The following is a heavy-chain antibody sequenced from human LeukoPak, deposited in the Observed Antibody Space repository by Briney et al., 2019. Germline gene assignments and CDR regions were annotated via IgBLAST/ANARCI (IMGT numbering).Heavy chain of an antibody. CDR3: ARDLLNEGNHLDY. D-gene: IGHD4-23*01. J-gene: IGHJ4*02. Sequence: SETLSLTCTVSGGSISSGDYYWSWIRQPPGKGLEWIGYIYYSGSTYYNPSLKSRVTISVDTSKNQFSLKLSSATAADTAVYYCARDLLNEGNHLDYWGQGTLVTVS. CDR1: GGSISSGDYY. V-gene: IGHV4-30-4*01. CDR2: IYYSGST.